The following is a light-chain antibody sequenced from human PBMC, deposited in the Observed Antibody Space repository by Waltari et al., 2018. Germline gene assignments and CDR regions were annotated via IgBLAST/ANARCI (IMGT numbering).Light chain of an antibody. J-gene: IGLJ2*01. V-gene: IGLV2-14*03. Sequence: QSALPQPASVSGSPGQSITISSTGTSSAFGGFDYSSWYQQPPGKAPKLMIYDVSNRPSGVSNRFSGSKSGNTASLTISGLQAEDEADYYCSSYISSSTLELFGGGTSLTVL. CDR2: DVS. CDR3: SSYISSSTLEL. CDR1: SSAFGGFDY.